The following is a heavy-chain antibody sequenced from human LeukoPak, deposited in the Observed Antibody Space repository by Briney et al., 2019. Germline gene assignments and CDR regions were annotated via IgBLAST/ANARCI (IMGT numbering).Heavy chain of an antibody. CDR1: GFTFSSYA. Sequence: HPGGSLRLSCAASGFTFSSYAMSWVRQAPGKGLEWVSAISGSGGSTYYADSVKGRFTISRDNSKNTLYLQMNSLRAEDTAVYYCAEDYGDYQDYFDYWGQGTLVTVSS. D-gene: IGHD4-17*01. J-gene: IGHJ4*02. V-gene: IGHV3-23*01. CDR2: ISGSGGST. CDR3: AEDYGDYQDYFDY.